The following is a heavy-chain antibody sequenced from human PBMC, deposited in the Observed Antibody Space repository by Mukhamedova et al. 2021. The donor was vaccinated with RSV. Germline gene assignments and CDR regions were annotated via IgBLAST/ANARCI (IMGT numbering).Heavy chain of an antibody. V-gene: IGHV3-23*01. CDR3: TKSGYKSGPY. J-gene: IGHJ4*02. Sequence: WVRQAPGKGLEWVSGTIASGTETYYADSVKGRFTTSRDNSKNTVYLQMESLRAEDTALYYCTKSGYKSGPYWGQGTVVTVSS. D-gene: IGHD3-3*01. CDR2: TIASGTET.